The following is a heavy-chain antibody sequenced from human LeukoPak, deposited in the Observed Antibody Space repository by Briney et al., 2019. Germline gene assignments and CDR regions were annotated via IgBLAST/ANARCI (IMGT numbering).Heavy chain of an antibody. CDR1: GFTFRTYT. CDR3: VKDAGGALD. D-gene: IGHD3-10*01. Sequence: GGSLRLSCSASGFTFRTYTMHWVRQAPGKGLEYVSAISNDGDSAFYADSVKGRFAISRDNSKSTLYLQMSSLRAEDTAVYYCVKDAGGALDWGQETLVTVSS. J-gene: IGHJ4*02. V-gene: IGHV3-64D*06. CDR2: ISNDGDSA.